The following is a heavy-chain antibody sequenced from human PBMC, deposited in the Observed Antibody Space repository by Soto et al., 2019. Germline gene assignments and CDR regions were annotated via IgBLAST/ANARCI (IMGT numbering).Heavy chain of an antibody. D-gene: IGHD3-10*01. CDR3: ARGDSVVRGWEY. V-gene: IGHV1-18*01. CDR1: GYTFSNYG. Sequence: QVQLVLSGPEVKKPGASVKVSCKASGYTFSNYGISWVRQDPGQGLEWMGWISAYYGDTYYAQKFQGRVTMTTETSTSTGYMELMSLKSDDTAVYYCARGDSVVRGWEYWGQGTLVTVSS. CDR2: ISAYYGDT. J-gene: IGHJ4*02.